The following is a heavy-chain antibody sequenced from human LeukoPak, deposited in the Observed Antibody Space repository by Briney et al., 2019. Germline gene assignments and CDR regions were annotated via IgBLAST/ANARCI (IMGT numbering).Heavy chain of an antibody. V-gene: IGHV3-66*02. D-gene: IGHD6-19*01. J-gene: IGHJ4*02. CDR1: GFTVSSNY. CDR2: IYSGGST. Sequence: GGSLRLSCVASGFTVSSNYMSWVRQAPEKGLEWVSVIYSGGSTYYADSVKGRFTISRDNSKNTLYLQMNSLRAEDTAVYYCAGDPAGSGWLSYWGQGTLVTVSS. CDR3: AGDPAGSGWLSY.